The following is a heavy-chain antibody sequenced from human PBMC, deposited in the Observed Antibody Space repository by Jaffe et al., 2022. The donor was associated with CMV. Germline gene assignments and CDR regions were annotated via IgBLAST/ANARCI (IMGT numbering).Heavy chain of an antibody. J-gene: IGHJ4*02. D-gene: IGHD3-3*01. Sequence: EIQLVESGGGLGQPGGSLRLSCAASGFTSVSYSMTWLRQAPGKGLEWVSAISGGRDDTYYADSVKGRFTIFRDNSKNMLFLQMNSLRAEDTAMYYCARETKDRDFWSGHNYWGQGTLVTVSS. V-gene: IGHV3-23*04. CDR3: ARETKDRDFWSGHNY. CDR2: ISGGRDDT. CDR1: GFTSVSYS.